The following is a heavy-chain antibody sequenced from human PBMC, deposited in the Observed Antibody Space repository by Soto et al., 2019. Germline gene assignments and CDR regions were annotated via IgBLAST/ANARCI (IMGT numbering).Heavy chain of an antibody. CDR2: ISYDGSNK. V-gene: IGHV3-30-3*01. CDR1: GFTFSSYA. J-gene: IGHJ3*02. Sequence: PGGSLRLSCAASGFTFSSYAMHWVRQAPGKGLEWVAVISYDGSNKYYADSVKGRFTISRDNSKNTLYLQMNSLRAEDTAIYYCAKVLSYCSGGSCYQNDPAFDIWGQGTMVTVSS. D-gene: IGHD2-15*01. CDR3: AKVLSYCSGGSCYQNDPAFDI.